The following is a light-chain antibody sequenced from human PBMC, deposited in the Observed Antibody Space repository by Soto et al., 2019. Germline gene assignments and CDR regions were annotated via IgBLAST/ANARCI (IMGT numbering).Light chain of an antibody. CDR3: SSYETTSRRL. J-gene: IGLJ1*01. V-gene: IGLV2-14*01. CDR1: SSDVDDYNY. CDR2: ELT. Sequence: QSALTQPASVSGSAGQSITISCTGTSSDVDDYNYVSWYQQHPGKAPKLLIYELTKRPSGISDRFSGSKSGNTASLTISGLQAEDEADYYCSSYETTSRRLFGTGTKVTVL.